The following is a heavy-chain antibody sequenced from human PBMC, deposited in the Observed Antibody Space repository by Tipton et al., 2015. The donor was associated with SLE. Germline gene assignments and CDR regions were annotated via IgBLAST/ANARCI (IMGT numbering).Heavy chain of an antibody. D-gene: IGHD6-19*01. V-gene: IGHV4-4*07. J-gene: IGHJ2*01. CDR1: GGSISNSY. CDR2: IYFSGNT. Sequence: TLSLTCTVSGGSISNSYWSWIRQPAGKGLEWIGRIYFSGNTNYNPSLKSRVSMSVDTAKNQFSLKLTSVTAADTAVYYCARGVRIAVVKGWYFDLWGRGTLVTVSS. CDR3: ARGVRIAVVKGWYFDL.